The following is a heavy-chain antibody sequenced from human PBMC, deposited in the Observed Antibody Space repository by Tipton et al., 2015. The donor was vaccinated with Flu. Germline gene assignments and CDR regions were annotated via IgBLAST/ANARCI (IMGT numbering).Heavy chain of an antibody. Sequence: TLSLTCAVNGGSFSGYYWSWIRQPPGKGLEWIGEINHGGSTNYNKSLKSRVTMSVDTSMNQFSLKLSSVTAADTAVYYCVRDVSYRYTEVWGQGILVTVSS. CDR1: GGSFSGYY. D-gene: IGHD3-16*02. CDR2: INHGGST. V-gene: IGHV4-34*01. J-gene: IGHJ4*02. CDR3: VRDVSYRYTEV.